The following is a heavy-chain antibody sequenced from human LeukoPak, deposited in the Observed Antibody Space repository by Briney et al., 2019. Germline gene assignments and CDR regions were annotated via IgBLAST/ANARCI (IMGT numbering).Heavy chain of an antibody. CDR2: IDWNDDK. CDR1: GFSLSTSAMC. CDR3: ARGPARSGNGMDV. D-gene: IGHD3-10*01. V-gene: IGHV2-70*11. J-gene: IGHJ6*02. Sequence: SGPTLVNPTQSLTLTCTFSGFSLSTSAMCVSWIRQPPGKALEWLARIDWNDDKDYSASLKTRLTISKDTSKNRVVLTMTNMDPVDTATYYCARGPARSGNGMDVWGQGTTVTVSS.